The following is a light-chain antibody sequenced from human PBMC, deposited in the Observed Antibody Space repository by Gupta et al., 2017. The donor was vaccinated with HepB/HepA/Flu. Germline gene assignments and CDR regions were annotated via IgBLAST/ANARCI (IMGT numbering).Light chain of an antibody. CDR1: RSNIGRNY. CDR2: RSS. J-gene: IGLJ2*01. Sequence: QSVLTQPPSASGTPGQRVTISCSGSRSNIGRNYVYWYQQLPGTAPKLLIYRSSQRPSGVPDRFSGSRSGTSASLAISGLRSEDEGDYYCAAWDDSLSVVFGGGTKLTVL. V-gene: IGLV1-47*01. CDR3: AAWDDSLSVV.